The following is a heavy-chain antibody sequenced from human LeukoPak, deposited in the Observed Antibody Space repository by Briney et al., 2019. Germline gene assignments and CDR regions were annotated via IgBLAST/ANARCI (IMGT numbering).Heavy chain of an antibody. Sequence: SETLSLTCTVSDYSISSGYYWGWIRQPPGKGLEWIGEINHSGSTNYNPSLKSRVTISVDTSKNQFSLKLSSVTAADTAVYYCARGSGGSSNYWGQGTLVTVSS. D-gene: IGHD2-15*01. CDR3: ARGSGGSSNY. CDR1: DYSISSGYY. V-gene: IGHV4-38-2*02. J-gene: IGHJ4*02. CDR2: INHSGST.